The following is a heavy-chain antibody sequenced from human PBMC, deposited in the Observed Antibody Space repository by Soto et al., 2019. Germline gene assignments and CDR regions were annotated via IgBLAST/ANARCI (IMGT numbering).Heavy chain of an antibody. CDR1: GFTFSSYV. CDR3: AKGSASARPYYFDY. D-gene: IGHD6-6*01. CDR2: LTGSSGDT. V-gene: IGHV3-23*01. J-gene: IGHJ4*02. Sequence: PGGSLRLSCAASGFTFSSYVMSWVRQAQGKGLEWVSALTGSSGDTYYADSVKGRFTTSRDNSKNTLYLQMSSLGAEDTAVYYCAKGSASARPYYFDYWGQGTLVTVSS.